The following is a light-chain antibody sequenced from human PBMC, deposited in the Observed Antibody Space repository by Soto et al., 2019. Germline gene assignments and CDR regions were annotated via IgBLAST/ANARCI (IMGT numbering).Light chain of an antibody. CDR2: AAS. J-gene: IGKJ4*01. CDR1: QSIGTY. CDR3: QQANSFSSLT. V-gene: IGKV1-39*01. Sequence: DIQMTHSPSSLSASVGDRVSITCRASQSIGTYLNWYQQKPGKAPKLLIYAASSLQSGVPSRISGSGSGTEFTLTISSLQPEDFATYYCQQANSFSSLTFGGGTKVDIK.